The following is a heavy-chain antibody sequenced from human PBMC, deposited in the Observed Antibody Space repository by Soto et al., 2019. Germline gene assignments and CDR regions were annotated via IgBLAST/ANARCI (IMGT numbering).Heavy chain of an antibody. J-gene: IGHJ4*02. Sequence: GASVKVSCKASGYTFTSYAMHWVRQAPGQRLEWMGWINAGNGNTKYSQKFQGRVTITRDTSASTAYMELSSLRSEDTAVYYCARSIGVVNALDYWGQGTLVTVSS. D-gene: IGHD2-21*01. CDR2: INAGNGNT. V-gene: IGHV1-3*01. CDR1: GYTFTSYA. CDR3: ARSIGVVNALDY.